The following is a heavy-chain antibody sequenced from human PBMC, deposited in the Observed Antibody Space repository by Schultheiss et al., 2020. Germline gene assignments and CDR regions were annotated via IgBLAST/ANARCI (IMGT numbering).Heavy chain of an antibody. CDR1: GFTFSSYE. Sequence: GESLKISCAASGFTFSSYEMNWVRQAPGKGLEWVSYISSSGSTIYYADSVKGRFTISRDNAKNSLYLQMNSLRAEDTAVYYCAKDLENSSGWYADYWGQGTLVTGSS. J-gene: IGHJ4*02. CDR2: ISSSGSTI. CDR3: AKDLENSSGWYADY. V-gene: IGHV3-48*03. D-gene: IGHD6-19*01.